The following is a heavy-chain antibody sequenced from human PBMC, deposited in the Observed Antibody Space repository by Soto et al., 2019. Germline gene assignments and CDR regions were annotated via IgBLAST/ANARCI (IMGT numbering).Heavy chain of an antibody. CDR3: AGGDQDRGFDS. Sequence: QVQLVQSGAEVKKPGASVKVSCKTSGYSFTSYDVNWVRQVPGQGLEWMGWMNTQFDNTAYAQNFQGRVIMSRDTSPGTAYMVLNNLLSADTAVYYCAGGDQDRGFDSWGQGTLVTVSS. CDR2: MNTQFDNT. V-gene: IGHV1-8*01. J-gene: IGHJ5*01. CDR1: GYSFTSYD. D-gene: IGHD6-25*01.